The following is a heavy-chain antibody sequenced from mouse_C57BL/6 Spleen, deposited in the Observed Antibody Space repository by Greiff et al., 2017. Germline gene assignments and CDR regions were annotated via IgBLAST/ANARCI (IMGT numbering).Heavy chain of an antibody. CDR3: ASDMDY. Sequence: EVQLQQSGPELVKPGASVKISCKASGYTFTDYYMNWVKQSHGKSLEWIGDINPNNGGTSYNQKFKGKATLTVDKSSSTAYMELRSLTSEDSAVYYCASDMDYWGQGTSVTVSS. CDR1: GYTFTDYY. CDR2: INPNNGGT. V-gene: IGHV1-26*01. J-gene: IGHJ4*01.